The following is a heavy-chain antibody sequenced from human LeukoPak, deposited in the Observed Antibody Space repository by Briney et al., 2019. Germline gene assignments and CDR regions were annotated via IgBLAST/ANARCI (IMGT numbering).Heavy chain of an antibody. CDR3: ARDRSRILDY. CDR1: GFPFNSLT. CDR2: ITSSSSTI. Sequence: PGGSLRLSCAASGFPFNSLTINWVRQAPGKGLEWISSITSSSSTIYYADSVKGRFTISRDNAKNLLYLQMHSLRAEDTAVYYCARDRSRILDYWGQGTLVTVSS. J-gene: IGHJ4*02. D-gene: IGHD2/OR15-2a*01. V-gene: IGHV3-48*01.